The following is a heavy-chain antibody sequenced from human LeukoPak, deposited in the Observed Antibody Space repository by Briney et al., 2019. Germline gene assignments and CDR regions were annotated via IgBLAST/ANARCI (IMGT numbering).Heavy chain of an antibody. J-gene: IGHJ5*02. V-gene: IGHV4-61*01. CDR1: GGSVSSGSYY. CDR2: IYYSGST. Sequence: SETLSLSCTVSGGSVSSGSYYWNWIRQPPGKGLEWIGYIYYSGSTNYNPSLKSRVTISVDTSKNQFSLKLSSVTDADTAVYYCARVLAAAGWFDPWGQGTLVTVSS. D-gene: IGHD6-13*01. CDR3: ARVLAAAGWFDP.